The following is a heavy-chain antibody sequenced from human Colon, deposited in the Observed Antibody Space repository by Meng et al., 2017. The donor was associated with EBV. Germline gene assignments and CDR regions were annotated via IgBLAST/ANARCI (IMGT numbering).Heavy chain of an antibody. Sequence: PLGSCPRLVEPSRPRSLPRAGPLFSLSTNAYYLAWFRPPPRKGLEWIGAIYLSGGTSYTPSLQRRVTMFVDTSKNQFSLMLTSVTATDTAVYYCARRRGVSRRDCWGQGTLVTVSS. CDR3: ARRRGVSRRDC. CDR1: LFSLSTNAYY. V-gene: IGHV4-39*01. CDR2: IYLSGGT. J-gene: IGHJ4*02. D-gene: IGHD2/OR15-2a*01.